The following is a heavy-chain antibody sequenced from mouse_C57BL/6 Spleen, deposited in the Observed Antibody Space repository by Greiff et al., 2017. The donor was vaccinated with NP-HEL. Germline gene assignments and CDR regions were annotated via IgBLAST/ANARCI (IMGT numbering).Heavy chain of an antibody. J-gene: IGHJ3*01. CDR3: ARQGGSWFDY. CDR2: ISGGGGNT. CDR1: GFTFSSYT. Sequence: EVQRVESGGGLVKPGGSLKLSCAASGFTFSSYTMSWVRQTPEKRLEWVATISGGGGNTYYPDSVKGRFTISRDNAKNTPYLQMSSLRSEDTAVYYCARQGGSWFDYWGQGTLVTVSA. V-gene: IGHV5-9*04.